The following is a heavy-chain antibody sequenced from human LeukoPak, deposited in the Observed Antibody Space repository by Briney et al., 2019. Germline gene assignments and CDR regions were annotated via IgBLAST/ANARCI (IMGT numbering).Heavy chain of an antibody. D-gene: IGHD4-17*01. V-gene: IGHV3-21*01. J-gene: IGHJ4*02. CDR3: ARDIPLPGDYGDWGFFDY. CDR2: ISSGSSYR. Sequence: SCKASGFTFSSYAMSWVRQAPGKGLEWVSSISSGSSYRYYADSVKGRFTISRDNAKNSLYLQMNSLRAEDTAVYYCARDIPLPGDYGDWGFFDYWGQGTLVTVSS. CDR1: GFTFSSYA.